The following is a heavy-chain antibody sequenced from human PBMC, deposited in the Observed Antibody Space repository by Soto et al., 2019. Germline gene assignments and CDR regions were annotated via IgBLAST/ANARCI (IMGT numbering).Heavy chain of an antibody. Sequence: GGSLRLSCAASGFTFTRYIMNWVRQAPGKGLEWVSSISSTTNYIYYGDSMKGRFTISRDNAKNSLYLEMNSLRAEGTAVYYCARESEDLTSNFDYWGQGPLLTL. V-gene: IGHV3-21*06. CDR3: ARESEDLTSNFDY. CDR1: GFTFTRYI. J-gene: IGHJ4*02. CDR2: ISSTTNYI.